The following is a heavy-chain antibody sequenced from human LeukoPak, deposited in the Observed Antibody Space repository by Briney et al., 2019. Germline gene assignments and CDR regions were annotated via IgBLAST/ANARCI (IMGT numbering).Heavy chain of an antibody. V-gene: IGHV3-9*01. J-gene: IGHJ4*02. CDR2: INRNSGSI. D-gene: IGHD3-9*01. CDR3: AKGGYDILTGRFDY. Sequence: VRSLRLSCAASGFTFADYAMHWVRQAPGKGLEWAPGINRNSGSISYAHSVKGRFTISRDNAKNSLYLQMNSLRAEDTALYYCAKGGYDILTGRFDYWGQGTLVTVSS. CDR1: GFTFADYA.